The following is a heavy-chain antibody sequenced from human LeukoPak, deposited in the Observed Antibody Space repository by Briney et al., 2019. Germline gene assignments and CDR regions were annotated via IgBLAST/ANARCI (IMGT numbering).Heavy chain of an antibody. Sequence: GGSLRLSCAASGFTFSSYAMHWVRQAPGKGLEWVAVISYDGSNKYYADSVKGRFTISRDNSKNTLYLQMNSLRAEDTAVYYCAKDSYYYDSSGYFASLAGWGQGTLVTVSS. D-gene: IGHD3-22*01. V-gene: IGHV3-30*04. CDR2: ISYDGSNK. CDR1: GFTFSSYA. J-gene: IGHJ4*02. CDR3: AKDSYYYDSSGYFASLAG.